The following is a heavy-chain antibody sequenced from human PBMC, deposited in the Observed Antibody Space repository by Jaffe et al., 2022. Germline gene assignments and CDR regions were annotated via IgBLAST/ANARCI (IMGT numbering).Heavy chain of an antibody. Sequence: EEQLVESGGGLVKPGGSLRLSCAASGFTFGSYSMNWVRQAPGKGLEWVSYITSSSSRIYYADSVKGRFTISRDNAKNSLYLQMNSLRAEDTAVYKCVRIAYGEYVRYMDVWGKGTTVTVSS. CDR2: ITSSSSRI. J-gene: IGHJ6*03. CDR1: GFTFGSYS. CDR3: VRIAYGEYVRYMDV. D-gene: IGHD4-17*01. V-gene: IGHV3-21*06.